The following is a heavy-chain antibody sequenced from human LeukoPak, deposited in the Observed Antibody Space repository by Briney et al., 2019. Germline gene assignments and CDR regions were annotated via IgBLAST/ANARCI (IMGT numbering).Heavy chain of an antibody. CDR2: MNPNSGNT. CDR1: EYTFTSYD. CDR3: ARGGYCGGDCYNDAFDI. J-gene: IGHJ3*02. Sequence: ASVKVSCKASEYTFTSYDINWVRQATGQGLEWMGWMNPNSGNTGYAQKFQGRVTITRNTSISTAYMELSSLRSEDTAVYYCARGGYCGGDCYNDAFDIWGQGTMVTVSS. V-gene: IGHV1-8*03. D-gene: IGHD2-21*01.